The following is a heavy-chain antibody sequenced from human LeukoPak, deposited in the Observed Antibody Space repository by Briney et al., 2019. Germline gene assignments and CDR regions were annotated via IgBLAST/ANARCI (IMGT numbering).Heavy chain of an antibody. J-gene: IGHJ6*03. CDR3: ARDAPTTVTTFYYYYYMDV. V-gene: IGHV3-48*03. CDR1: GFTFSSYE. Sequence: GGSLRLSCAASGFTFSSYEMNWVRQALGKGLEWVSYISSSGSTIYYADSVKGRFTISRDNAKNSLYLQMNSLRAEDTAVYYCARDAPTTVTTFYYYYYMDVWGKGTTVTVSS. CDR2: ISSSGSTI. D-gene: IGHD4-17*01.